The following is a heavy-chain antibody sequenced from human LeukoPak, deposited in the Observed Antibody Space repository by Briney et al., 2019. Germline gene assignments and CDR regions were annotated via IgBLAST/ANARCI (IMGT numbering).Heavy chain of an antibody. V-gene: IGHV4-39*07. J-gene: IGHJ4*02. CDR1: GYSISSSSYY. CDR3: ARAGYSYGPDLPFDY. D-gene: IGHD5-18*01. CDR2: IYYSGST. Sequence: SETLSLTCTVSGYSISSSSYYWGWIRQPPGKGLEWIGSIYYSGSTYYNPSLKSRVTISVDTSKNQFSLKLSSVTAADTAVYYCARAGYSYGPDLPFDYWGQGTLVTVSS.